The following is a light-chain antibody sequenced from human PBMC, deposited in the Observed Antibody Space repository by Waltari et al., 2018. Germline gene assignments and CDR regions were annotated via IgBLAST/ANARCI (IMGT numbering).Light chain of an antibody. CDR1: QSIGRY. CDR2: GAS. Sequence: IVLTQSPRPLSLSPGERATLSCRASQSIGRYLAWYQKKPDKAPRLLIYGASSRATGIPDRFSGSGSGTDFSLTISRLEPEDFAVYYCQNHERLPATFGQGTKVEIK. CDR3: QNHERLPAT. J-gene: IGKJ1*01. V-gene: IGKV3-20*01.